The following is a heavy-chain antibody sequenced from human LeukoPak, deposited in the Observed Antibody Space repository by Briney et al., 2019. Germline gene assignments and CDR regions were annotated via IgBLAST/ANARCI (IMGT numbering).Heavy chain of an antibody. CDR1: GGSISSYY. CDR3: ASVGCSSTSCYHYGMDV. D-gene: IGHD2-2*01. J-gene: IGHJ6*02. Sequence: SEALSLTCTVSGGSISSYYWSWIRQPPGKGLEWIGYIYYSGSTNYNPSRKSRVTISVDASKNQFSLKLRPVTAADTAVNSCASVGCSSTSCYHYGMDVWGQGTTVTVSS. V-gene: IGHV4-59*01. CDR2: IYYSGST.